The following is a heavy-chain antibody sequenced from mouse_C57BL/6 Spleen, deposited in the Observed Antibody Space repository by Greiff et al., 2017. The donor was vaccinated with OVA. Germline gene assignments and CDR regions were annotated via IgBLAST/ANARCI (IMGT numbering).Heavy chain of an antibody. CDR2: IYPGAGDT. J-gene: IGHJ3*01. V-gene: IGHV1-80*01. Sequence: VQLQQSGAELVKPGASVKISCKASGYAFSSYWINWVKQRPGKGLEWIGQIYPGAGDTNYNGKFKGKATLTADKSSSTAYMQLSSLTSEDSAVYFCARILWGTPFAYWGQGTLVTVSA. CDR1: GYAFSSYW. D-gene: IGHD1-1*02. CDR3: ARILWGTPFAY.